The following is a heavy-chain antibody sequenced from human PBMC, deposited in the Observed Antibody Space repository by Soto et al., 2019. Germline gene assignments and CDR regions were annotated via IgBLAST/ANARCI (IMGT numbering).Heavy chain of an antibody. D-gene: IGHD2-2*01. J-gene: IGHJ4*02. V-gene: IGHV4-4*02. CDR1: LVSISSGNW. CDR2: ISHSGTT. CDR3: ATKNVPPPGNY. Sequence: QVQLQESGPGLVEPSGTLSLTCAVSLVSISSGNWWSWVRQPPGRGLEYIGEISHSGTTNYNPSLESRLTISLDASKNQFSLKLTSVTAADTAVYYCATKNVPPPGNYWGQGTLVIVSS.